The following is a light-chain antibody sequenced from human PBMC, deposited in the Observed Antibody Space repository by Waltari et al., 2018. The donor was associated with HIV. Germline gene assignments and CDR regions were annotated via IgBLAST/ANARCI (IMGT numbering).Light chain of an antibody. V-gene: IGKV3-15*01. CDR3: QQYNIRPRGNT. J-gene: IGKJ2*01. Sequence: DIVMTQSPAILSVSPGERVTLSCRASQGVGSNLAWYQQKVGQAPRLLIYGAATRAAEIPVRFSGSGSGTDFTLTIDSLQSEDFATDYCQQYNIRPRGNTFGQGTKLQIK. CDR1: QGVGSN. CDR2: GAA.